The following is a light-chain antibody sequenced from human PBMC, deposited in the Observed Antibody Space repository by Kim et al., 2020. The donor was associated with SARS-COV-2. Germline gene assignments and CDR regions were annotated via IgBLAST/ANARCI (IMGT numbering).Light chain of an antibody. V-gene: IGLV3-1*01. Sequence: TGQTDSITCPGYKMGDKNVYWYQKKPGQCPGVVIYQDNQRPSGIPERFSGSNSGNTATLTISGTQAMDEADYYCQAWDSSTHNYVVGAGTKVTVL. CDR2: QDN. CDR1: KMGDKN. J-gene: IGLJ1*01. CDR3: QAWDSSTHNYV.